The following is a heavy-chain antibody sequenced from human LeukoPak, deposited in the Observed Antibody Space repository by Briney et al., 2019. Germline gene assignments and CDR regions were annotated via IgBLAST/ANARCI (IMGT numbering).Heavy chain of an antibody. J-gene: IGHJ4*02. CDR2: ISGSGGST. Sequence: GGSLRLSCAASGFTFSSYAMSWVRQAPGKGLEWVSSISGSGGSTYYADSVKGRFTISRDNSKNTLYLQMNSLRAEDTAVYYCAKGVYYDSSGKFDYWGQGTLVTVSS. D-gene: IGHD3-22*01. CDR3: AKGVYYDSSGKFDY. V-gene: IGHV3-23*01. CDR1: GFTFSSYA.